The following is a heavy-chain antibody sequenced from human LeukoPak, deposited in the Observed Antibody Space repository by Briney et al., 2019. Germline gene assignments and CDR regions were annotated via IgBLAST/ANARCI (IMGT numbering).Heavy chain of an antibody. CDR1: GGTFSSYA. V-gene: IGHV1-69*13. Sequence: SVKVSCKASGGTFSSYAISWVRQAPGQGLEWMGGIIPIFGTANYAQKFQGRVTITADESTSTAYMGLSSLRSEDTAVYYCAREVKQQLYFSPVYYYGMDVWGQGTTDTVSS. CDR3: AREVKQQLYFSPVYYYGMDV. J-gene: IGHJ6*02. CDR2: IIPIFGTA. D-gene: IGHD6-13*01.